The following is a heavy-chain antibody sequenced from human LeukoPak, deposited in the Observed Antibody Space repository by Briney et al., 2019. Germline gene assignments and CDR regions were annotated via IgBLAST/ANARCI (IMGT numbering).Heavy chain of an antibody. J-gene: IGHJ4*02. CDR1: GFTFSSYE. CDR2: ISSSGSSI. Sequence: GGSLRLSCAASGFTFSSYEMNWVRQAPGKGLEWTSYISSSGSSIDYADSVKGRLTISRDNAKNSLYLRMNSLRAEDTAIYHCARQISRYCSAGTCYTGWELYFDSWGQGTPVTVSS. CDR3: ARQISRYCSAGTCYTGWELYFDS. V-gene: IGHV3-48*03. D-gene: IGHD2-15*01.